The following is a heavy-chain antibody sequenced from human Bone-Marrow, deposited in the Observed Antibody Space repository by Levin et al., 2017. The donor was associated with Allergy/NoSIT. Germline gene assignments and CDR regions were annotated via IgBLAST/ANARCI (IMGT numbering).Heavy chain of an antibody. Sequence: GGSLRLSCAVSGLSVSNDYLSWVRQAPGKGLEWVSVIYGGGSTYYAESVQGRFTISSDGSKNTLHLQMNRLRVEDTAVYYCARDPYSGNYWAGEYWGQGTLVTVSS. D-gene: IGHD1-26*01. V-gene: IGHV3-66*01. J-gene: IGHJ4*02. CDR2: IYGGGST. CDR3: ARDPYSGNYWAGEY. CDR1: GLSVSNDY.